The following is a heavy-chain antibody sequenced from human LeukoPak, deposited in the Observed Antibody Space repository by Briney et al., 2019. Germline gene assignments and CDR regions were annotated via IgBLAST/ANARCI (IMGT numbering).Heavy chain of an antibody. CDR1: GFTFSAYN. CDR2: ITTSSSYM. Sequence: GGSLRLSCAASGFTFSAYNMNWVRRTPGKGLEWVSSITTSSSYMFYADSVRGRFTISRDNAENSLYLQMNSLRAEDTAVYYCASGLGYCSSTSCERGDYWGQGTLVTVSS. CDR3: ASGLGYCSSTSCERGDY. J-gene: IGHJ4*02. V-gene: IGHV3-21*01. D-gene: IGHD2-2*01.